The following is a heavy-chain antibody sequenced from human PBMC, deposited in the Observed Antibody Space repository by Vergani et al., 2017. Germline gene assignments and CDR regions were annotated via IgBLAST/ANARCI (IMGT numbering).Heavy chain of an antibody. D-gene: IGHD3-22*01. Sequence: EVQLLESGGGLVQPGGSLRLSCAASGFTFSSYAMSWVCQAPGKGLEWVSAISGSGGSTYYADSVKGRFTISRDNSKNTLYLQMNSLRAEDTAVYYCAEIKYYYDSSGYYHGDWFDPWGQGTLVTVSS. CDR3: AEIKYYYDSSGYYHGDWFDP. CDR1: GFTFSSYA. V-gene: IGHV3-23*01. CDR2: ISGSGGST. J-gene: IGHJ5*02.